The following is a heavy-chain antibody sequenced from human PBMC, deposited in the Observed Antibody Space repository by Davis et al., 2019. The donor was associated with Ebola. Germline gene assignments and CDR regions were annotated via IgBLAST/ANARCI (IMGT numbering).Heavy chain of an antibody. CDR1: GYTFTSYY. CDR3: ARAWFGESYGIEFDY. D-gene: IGHD3-10*01. CDR2: INPSGGST. V-gene: IGHV1-46*03. Sequence: ASVKVSCKASGYTFTSYYMHWVRQAPGHGLEWMGIINPSGGSTSYAQKFQGRVTMTRDTSTSTVYMKLSSLRSEDTAVYYCARAWFGESYGIEFDYWGQGTLVTVSS. J-gene: IGHJ4*02.